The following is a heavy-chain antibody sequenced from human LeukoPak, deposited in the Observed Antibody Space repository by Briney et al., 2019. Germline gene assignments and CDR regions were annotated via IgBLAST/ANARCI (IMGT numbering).Heavy chain of an antibody. D-gene: IGHD1-26*01. CDR2: IDKKDKGYATAT. CDR3: TRDSGTYNWFDP. J-gene: IGHJ5*02. CDR1: GFTFSGSA. V-gene: IGHV3-73*01. Sequence: GGSLRLSCAASGFTFSGSAIHWVRQSSGKGLEWVGQIDKKDKGYATATAYAASVKGRFTIPRDDSINTAYLQMKSLKTEDTALYYCTRDSGTYNWFDPWGQGTLVTVSS.